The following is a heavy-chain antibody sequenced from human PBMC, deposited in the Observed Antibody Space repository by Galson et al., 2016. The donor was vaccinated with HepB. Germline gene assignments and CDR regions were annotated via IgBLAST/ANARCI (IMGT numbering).Heavy chain of an antibody. D-gene: IGHD3-3*02. J-gene: IGHJ4*02. V-gene: IGHV5-10-1*01. Sequence: QSGAEVKKPGVSLKIFCKASGYTFTTYWITWVRQVPGKGLEWVGRIDPSDYDTNYNPSFFGQVTISTDRSISTAYLQWSSLKASDSAIYYCARQGRYHFESKGDYWGPGTLVTVSS. CDR3: ARQGRYHFESKGDY. CDR2: IDPSDYDT. CDR1: GYTFTTYW.